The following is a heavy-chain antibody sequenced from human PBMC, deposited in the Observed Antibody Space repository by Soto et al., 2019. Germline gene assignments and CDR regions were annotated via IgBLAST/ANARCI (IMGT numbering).Heavy chain of an antibody. CDR1: GFTFSSYG. Sequence: QVQLVESGGGVVQPGRSLRLSCAASGFTFSSYGMHWVRQAPGKGLEWVAVIWYDGSNKYYADSVKGRFTISRDNSKNTLYLQMNSLRAEDTAVYYCARDCSGGSCYSYGMDVWGQGTTVTVSS. CDR3: ARDCSGGSCYSYGMDV. J-gene: IGHJ6*02. V-gene: IGHV3-33*01. CDR2: IWYDGSNK. D-gene: IGHD2-15*01.